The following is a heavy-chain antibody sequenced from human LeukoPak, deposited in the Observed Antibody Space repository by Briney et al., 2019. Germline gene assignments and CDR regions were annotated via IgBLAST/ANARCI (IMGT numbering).Heavy chain of an antibody. V-gene: IGHV3-49*03. Sequence: GGSLRLSCTTSGFTFGDYAMTWFRQAPGQGLAWVGFIRSKVYGGATEYAASVKGRFTISRDDSKSTAYLQMSSLKTEDTAVYYCSRDTDSRGWYEDTWFDPWGQGTLVTVSS. D-gene: IGHD6-19*01. CDR3: SRDTDSRGWYEDTWFDP. CDR1: GFTFGDYA. J-gene: IGHJ5*02. CDR2: IRSKVYGGAT.